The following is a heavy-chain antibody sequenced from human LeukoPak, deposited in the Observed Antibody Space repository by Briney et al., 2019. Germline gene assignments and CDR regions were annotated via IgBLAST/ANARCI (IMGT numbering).Heavy chain of an antibody. J-gene: IGHJ4*02. D-gene: IGHD1-26*01. Sequence: PGGSLRLSCAASGFTFSDYGMHWVRQAPGKGLEWVSFMHYDASNKFFADSVQGRFTISRDNSLDTVYLQMNRLRPEDTGIYYCATNLIVGATIDYWGQGTLVTVSS. CDR2: MHYDASNK. V-gene: IGHV3-30*02. CDR3: ATNLIVGATIDY. CDR1: GFTFSDYG.